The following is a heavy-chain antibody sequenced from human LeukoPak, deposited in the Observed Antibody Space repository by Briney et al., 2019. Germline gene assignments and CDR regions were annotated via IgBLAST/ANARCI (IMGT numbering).Heavy chain of an antibody. J-gene: IGHJ4*02. CDR3: ARAKRYYDSSGYSNLYYFDY. Sequence: PSETLSLTCTVSGGSISSYYWSWIRQPPGKGLEWIGYIYYSGSTNYNPSLKSRVTISVDRSKNQFSLKLSSVTAADTAVYYCARAKRYYDSSGYSNLYYFDYWGQGTLVTVSS. CDR2: IYYSGST. V-gene: IGHV4-59*12. D-gene: IGHD3-22*01. CDR1: GGSISSYY.